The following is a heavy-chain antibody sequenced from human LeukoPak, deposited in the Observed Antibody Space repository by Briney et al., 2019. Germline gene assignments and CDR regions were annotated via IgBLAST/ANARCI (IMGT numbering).Heavy chain of an antibody. J-gene: IGHJ5*02. CDR2: IYHSGST. CDR3: ARVREKGYSSGWYSVDWFDP. V-gene: IGHV4-30-2*01. CDR1: GGSISSGGYS. Sequence: SETLSLTCAVSGGSISSGGYSWSWIRQPPGKGLEWIGYIYHSGSTYYNPSLKSRVTISVDRSKNQFSLKLSSVTAADTAVYYCARVREKGYSSGWYSVDWFDPWGQGTLVTVSS. D-gene: IGHD6-19*01.